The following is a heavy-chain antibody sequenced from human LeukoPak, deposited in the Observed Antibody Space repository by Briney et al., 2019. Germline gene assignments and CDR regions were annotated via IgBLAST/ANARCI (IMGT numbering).Heavy chain of an antibody. CDR1: GFTFSSYA. CDR3: AKQGGYSYGSYYFDY. D-gene: IGHD5-18*01. Sequence: VGSLRLSCAASGFTFSSYAMSWVRQAPGKGLEWVSAISGSGGSTYYADSVKGRFTISRDNSKNTLYLQMNSLRAEDTAVYYCAKQGGYSYGSYYFDYWGQGTLVTVSS. J-gene: IGHJ4*02. V-gene: IGHV3-23*01. CDR2: ISGSGGST.